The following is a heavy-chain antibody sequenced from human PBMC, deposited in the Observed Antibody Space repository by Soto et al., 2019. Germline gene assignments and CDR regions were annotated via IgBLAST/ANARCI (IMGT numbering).Heavy chain of an antibody. D-gene: IGHD3-10*01. CDR3: AEVGSGSMRRGAFDI. J-gene: IGHJ3*02. V-gene: IGHV3-9*01. Sequence: GGSLRLSCAASGFTFRSYSMNWVRQAPGKGLEWVSGISWNSGSIGYADSVKGRFTISRDNAKNSLYLQMNSLRAEDTALYYCAEVGSGSMRRGAFDIWGQGTMVTVSS. CDR2: ISWNSGSI. CDR1: GFTFRSYS.